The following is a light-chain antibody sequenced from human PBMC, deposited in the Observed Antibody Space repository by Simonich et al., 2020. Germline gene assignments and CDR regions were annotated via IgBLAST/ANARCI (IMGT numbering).Light chain of an antibody. CDR2: EDN. CDR3: SSYTSSSTLV. V-gene: IGLV6-57*01. J-gene: IGLJ2*01. Sequence: NFMLTQPHSVSESPGKTVTISCTRSSGSIASNYVQWYQQRPGSSPTTVIYEDNQRPAGVPDRFSGSKSGNTASLTISGLQAEDEADYYCSSYTSSSTLVFGGGTKLTVL. CDR1: SGSIASNY.